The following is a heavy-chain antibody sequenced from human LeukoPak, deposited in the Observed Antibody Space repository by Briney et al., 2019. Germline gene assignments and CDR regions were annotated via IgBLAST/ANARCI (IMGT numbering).Heavy chain of an antibody. CDR3: AREGGRGSNWFDP. V-gene: IGHV4-59*12. CDR2: IYYSGST. CDR1: GGSISSYY. Sequence: SETLSLTCTVSGGSISSYYWSWIRQPPGKGLEWIGYIYYSGSTNYNPSLKSRVTISVDTSKNQFSLRLSSVTAADTAVYYCAREGGRGSNWFDPWGQGTLVTVSS. J-gene: IGHJ5*02. D-gene: IGHD3-16*01.